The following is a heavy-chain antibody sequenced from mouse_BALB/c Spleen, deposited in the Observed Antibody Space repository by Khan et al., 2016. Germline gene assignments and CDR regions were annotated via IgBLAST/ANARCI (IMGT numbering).Heavy chain of an antibody. CDR3: TRGFTTVVDYFDS. V-gene: IGHV5-6-5*01. D-gene: IGHD1-1*01. J-gene: IGHJ2*01. Sequence: EVELVESGGGLVKPGGSLKLSCAASGFTFSSYAMSWVRQTPEKRLEWVASISSGGNTFYPDSLKGRFTITSDNARNILYLQMSSCRSETTAMYYCTRGFTTVVDYFDSWGQCTTLTVSS. CDR2: ISSGGNT. CDR1: GFTFSSYA.